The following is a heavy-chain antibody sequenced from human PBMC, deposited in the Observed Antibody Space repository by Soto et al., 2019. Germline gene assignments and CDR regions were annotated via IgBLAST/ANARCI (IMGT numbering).Heavy chain of an antibody. CDR3: AKLERDVGAFDI. CDR2: ISYDGSNK. Sequence: QVQLVESGGGVVQPGRSLRLSCAASGFTFSSYGMHWVRQAPGKGLEWVAVISYDGSNKYYADSVKGRFTTSRDNSKNTLYLQMNSLRAEDTAVYYCAKLERDVGAFDIWGQGTMVTVSS. J-gene: IGHJ3*02. CDR1: GFTFSSYG. V-gene: IGHV3-30*18. D-gene: IGHD1-1*01.